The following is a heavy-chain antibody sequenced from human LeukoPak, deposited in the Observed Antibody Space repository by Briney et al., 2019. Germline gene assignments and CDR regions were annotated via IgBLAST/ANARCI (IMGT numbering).Heavy chain of an antibody. J-gene: IGHJ6*03. CDR2: IYTSGST. CDR1: GGSISSYY. CDR3: ARAVGSGSFQTYYYYMDV. Sequence: SETLSLTCTVSGGSISSYYWSWLRQPAGKGLEWIGRIYTSGSTNYNPSLKSRVTMSADTSKNQFSLKLSSVTAADTAVYYCARAVGSGSFQTYYYYMDVWGKGTTVTISS. V-gene: IGHV4-4*07. D-gene: IGHD3-10*01.